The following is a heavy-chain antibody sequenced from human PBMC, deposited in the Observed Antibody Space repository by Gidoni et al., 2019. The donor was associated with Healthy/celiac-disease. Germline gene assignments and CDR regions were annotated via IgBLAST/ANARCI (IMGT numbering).Heavy chain of an antibody. J-gene: IGHJ6*03. CDR1: GSTFTSYA. Sequence: QVQLVQSGAEVKKPGASVKVSCKASGSTFTSYAMPWVRQAPGQRLEWMGWINAGNGNTKYSQKFQGRVTITRDTSASTAYMELSSLRSEDTAVYYCARDITIFGVDTSQYYMDVWGKGTTVTVSS. V-gene: IGHV1-3*01. CDR2: INAGNGNT. CDR3: ARDITIFGVDTSQYYMDV. D-gene: IGHD3-3*01.